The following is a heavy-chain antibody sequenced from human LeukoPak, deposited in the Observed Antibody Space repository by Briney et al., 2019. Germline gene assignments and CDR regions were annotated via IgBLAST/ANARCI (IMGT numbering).Heavy chain of an antibody. V-gene: IGHV4-39*01. CDR1: GGSISSSSYY. D-gene: IGHD6-13*01. CDR2: IYYSGST. J-gene: IGHJ2*01. CDR3: ARGMWRAAAGRYFDL. Sequence: SETLSLTCTVSGGSISSSSYYWGWIRQPPGKGLEWIGSIYYSGSTYYNSSLKSRVTISVDTSKNQFSLKLSSVTAADTAVYYCARGMWRAAAGRYFDLWGRGALVTVSS.